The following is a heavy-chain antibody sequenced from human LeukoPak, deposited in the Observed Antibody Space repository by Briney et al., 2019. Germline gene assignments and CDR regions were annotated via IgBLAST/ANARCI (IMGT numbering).Heavy chain of an antibody. V-gene: IGHV3-9*01. CDR1: GFTFDDYT. J-gene: IGHJ4*02. CDR3: AKDRIAARRIFDY. Sequence: GGSLRLSCAASGFTFDDYTMHWVRQAPGKGLEWVSGVSWNSGTIRYADSVKGRFTISRDNSKNTLYLQMNSLRAEDTAVYYCAKDRIAARRIFDYWGQGTLVTVSS. D-gene: IGHD6-6*01. CDR2: VSWNSGTI.